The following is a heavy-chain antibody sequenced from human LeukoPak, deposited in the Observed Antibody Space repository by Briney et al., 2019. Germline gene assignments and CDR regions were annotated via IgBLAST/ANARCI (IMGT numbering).Heavy chain of an antibody. J-gene: IGHJ4*02. CDR2: INHSGST. D-gene: IGHD3-16*02. Sequence: PSETLSLTCAVYGGSFSGYYWSWIRQPPGKGLEWIGEINHSGSTNYNPSLKSRVTISVDTSKNQFSLKLSSVTAADTAVYYCAGSPYYDYVWGSYRPPRYWGQGTLGTVSS. V-gene: IGHV4-34*01. CDR1: GGSFSGYY. CDR3: AGSPYYDYVWGSYRPPRY.